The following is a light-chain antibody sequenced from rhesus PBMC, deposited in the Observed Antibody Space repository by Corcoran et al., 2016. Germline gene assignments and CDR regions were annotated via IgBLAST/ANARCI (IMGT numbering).Light chain of an antibody. CDR1: QSVSSN. CDR2: GAS. J-gene: IGKJ1*01. V-gene: IGKV3-42*03. Sequence: EIVMTQSPATLSLSPGERATLSCRASQSVSSNLAWYQQKPGQAPSLLIYGASSRATGIPDRFMGSGYGTEFTRTIRSLEPEDLAVYYGQQYSNWPTFGQGTKVEIK. CDR3: QQYSNWPT.